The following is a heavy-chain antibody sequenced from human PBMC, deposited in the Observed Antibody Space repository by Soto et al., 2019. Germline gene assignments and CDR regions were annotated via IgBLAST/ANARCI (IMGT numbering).Heavy chain of an antibody. V-gene: IGHV3-15*07. CDR3: TTDFTDLNVGPDV. CDR1: GFTFSNAW. J-gene: IGHJ6*02. CDR2: IKSKTDGGTT. Sequence: SLRLSCAASGFTFSNAWMNWVRQAPGKGLEWVGRIKSKTDGGTTDYAAPVKSRFTISRNDSKNTLYLQMNSLKTEDTAVYYCTTDFTDLNVGPDVWGQGTTVTVSS. D-gene: IGHD2-15*01.